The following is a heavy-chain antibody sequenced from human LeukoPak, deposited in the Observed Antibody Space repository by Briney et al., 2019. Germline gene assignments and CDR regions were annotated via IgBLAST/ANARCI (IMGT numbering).Heavy chain of an antibody. D-gene: IGHD6-19*01. CDR2: IHYIGSP. V-gene: IGHV4-39*01. CDR3: AKTVPYSSGWRATFDH. CDR1: GDSISNQNYV. J-gene: IGHJ4*02. Sequence: KSSETLSLTCTVSGDSISNQNYVWGWIRQTPGTGLEWIANIHYIGSPYYNPSIKSRVSISLDKSKNQSSLNVNSVTAADTAVYYCAKTVPYSSGWRATFDHWGQGTLVTVSS.